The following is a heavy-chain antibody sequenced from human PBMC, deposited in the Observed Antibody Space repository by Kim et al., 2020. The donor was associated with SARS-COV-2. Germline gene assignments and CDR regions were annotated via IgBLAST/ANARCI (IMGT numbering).Heavy chain of an antibody. CDR3: ARGRQWLVNVDIDY. V-gene: IGHV6-1*01. D-gene: IGHD6-19*01. J-gene: IGHJ4*02. Sequence: YAVSVKSRITINPDTSKNHFSLQLNSVTPEDTAVYYCARGRQWLVNVDIDYWGQGTLVTVSS.